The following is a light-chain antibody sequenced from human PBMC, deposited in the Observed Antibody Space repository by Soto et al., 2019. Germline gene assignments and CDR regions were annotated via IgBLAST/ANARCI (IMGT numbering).Light chain of an antibody. Sequence: EIVLTQSPATLSLSPGERATLSCRASESVTSFLAWYQQNPGQAPRLLIYDASNRATGISDRFSGSGSGTDFTLTISSLEPEDFPVYYCQQRSDWPRTFGQGTKVDIK. CDR2: DAS. V-gene: IGKV3-11*01. CDR1: ESVTSF. J-gene: IGKJ1*01. CDR3: QQRSDWPRT.